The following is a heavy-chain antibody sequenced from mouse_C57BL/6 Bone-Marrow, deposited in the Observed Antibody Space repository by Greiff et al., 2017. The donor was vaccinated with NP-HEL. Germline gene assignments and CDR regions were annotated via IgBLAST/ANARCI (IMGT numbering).Heavy chain of an antibody. V-gene: IGHV1-74*01. J-gene: IGHJ3*01. CDR3: AIEEGAWFAY. CDR1: GYTFTSYW. Sequence: KESCKASGYTFTSYWMHWVKQRPGQGLEWIGRIHPSDSDTNYNQKFKGKATLTVDKSSSTAYMQLSSLTSEDSAVYYCAIEEGAWFAYWGQGTLVTVSA. CDR2: IHPSDSDT.